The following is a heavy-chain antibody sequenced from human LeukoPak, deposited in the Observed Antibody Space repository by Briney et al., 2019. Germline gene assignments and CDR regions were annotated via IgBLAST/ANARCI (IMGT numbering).Heavy chain of an antibody. CDR3: ARAVSGGSSSWSDPYYYYYMDV. Sequence: VKVSCKASGGTFSSYAISWVRQAPGQGLEWMGGIIPIFGTGNYAQKFQGRVTITTDESTSTAYMELSSLRSEDPAVYYWARAVSGGSSSWSDPYYYYYMDVWGKGTTVTVSS. V-gene: IGHV1-69*05. J-gene: IGHJ6*03. CDR2: IIPIFGTG. CDR1: GGTFSSYA. D-gene: IGHD6-13*01.